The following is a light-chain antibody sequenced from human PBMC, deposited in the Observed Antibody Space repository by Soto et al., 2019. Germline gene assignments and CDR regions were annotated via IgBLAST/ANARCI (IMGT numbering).Light chain of an antibody. J-gene: IGKJ4*01. Sequence: DTQMTQSPSSLSASVGDRVTITCQASQGIAKYLHWYQQKPVKAPKLLIYHASNLQTGVPSRFSGSGSGTDFTLTISSLQPEDIATYFCQQSDNLPRTFGGGTKVEIK. CDR1: QGIAKY. CDR2: HAS. V-gene: IGKV1-33*01. CDR3: QQSDNLPRT.